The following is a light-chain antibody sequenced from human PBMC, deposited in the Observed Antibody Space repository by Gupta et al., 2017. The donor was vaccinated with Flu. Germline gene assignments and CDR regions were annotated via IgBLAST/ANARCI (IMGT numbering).Light chain of an antibody. CDR1: QSISRY. V-gene: IGKV1-39*01. CDR3: QQSYSTPRT. CDR2: AAS. J-gene: IGKJ2*01. Sequence: DIQMTQSPSSLSASVGDRVTITCRASQSISRYLNWYQHKPGKAPTLLVYAASILPSGVPSRFSGSGSGADFTLAINNLQPEDFATYYCQQSYSTPRTFGQGTKLDIK.